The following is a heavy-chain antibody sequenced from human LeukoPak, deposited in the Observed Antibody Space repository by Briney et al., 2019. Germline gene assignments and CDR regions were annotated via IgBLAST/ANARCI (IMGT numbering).Heavy chain of an antibody. CDR2: VSFDGDNK. CDR3: ARDWTLNY. CDR1: GFTFSSYA. Sequence: GGSLRLSCAASGFTFSSYAMHWVRQAPGKGLEWVAVVSFDGDNKYYADSVKDRFTISRDNSQDTLYLQLNSLRAEDTAVYYCARDWTLNYWGQGTLVTVSS. D-gene: IGHD3/OR15-3a*01. V-gene: IGHV3-30-3*01. J-gene: IGHJ4*02.